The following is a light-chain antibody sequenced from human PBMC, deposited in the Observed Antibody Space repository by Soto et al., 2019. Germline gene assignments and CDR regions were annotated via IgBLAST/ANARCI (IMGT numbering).Light chain of an antibody. V-gene: IGKV3-11*01. J-gene: IGKJ4*01. Sequence: ETVMTQSPVTLSVSPGDTATLSFRSSQRVSSHLAWYQQKPGQAPRLLIYAASNRATGIPARFSGSGSGTDFTLTISSLEPEDFAAYYCQQRSNWPLLTFGGGTKVDI. CDR2: AAS. CDR3: QQRSNWPLLT. CDR1: QRVSSH.